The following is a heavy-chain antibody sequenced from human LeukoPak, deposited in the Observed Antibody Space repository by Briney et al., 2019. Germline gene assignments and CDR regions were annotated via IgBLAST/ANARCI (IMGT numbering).Heavy chain of an antibody. CDR2: IYHSGST. J-gene: IGHJ6*04. CDR3: ARDPSEWELLRHSRAMDV. D-gene: IGHD1-26*01. V-gene: IGHV4-38-2*02. Sequence: SETLSLTCTVSGYSISSGYYWGWIRQPPGKGLEWIGSIYHSGSTYYNPSLKSRVTISVDTSKNQFSLKLSSVTAADTAVYYCARDPSEWELLRHSRAMDVWGEGTTVTVSS. CDR1: GYSISSGYY.